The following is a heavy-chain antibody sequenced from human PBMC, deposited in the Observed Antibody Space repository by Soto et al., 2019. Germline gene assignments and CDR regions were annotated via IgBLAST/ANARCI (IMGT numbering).Heavy chain of an antibody. D-gene: IGHD5-12*01. J-gene: IGHJ4*02. CDR2: IYYSGGT. CDR3: ARAVVATYFDY. V-gene: IGHV4-59*01. Sequence: QVQLQESGPGLVKPSETLSLTCTVSGGSISSYYWTWIRQPPGKGLEWIGNIYYSGGTNYNPSLKSRLTISIDTSKNQFSLKLSSVTAADTAVYYCARAVVATYFDYWGQGTLVTVSS. CDR1: GGSISSYY.